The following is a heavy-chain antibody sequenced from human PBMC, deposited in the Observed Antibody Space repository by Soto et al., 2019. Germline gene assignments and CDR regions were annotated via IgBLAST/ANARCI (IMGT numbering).Heavy chain of an antibody. CDR3: ATDEMSYYYEGMDV. CDR2: ISDSGGRT. V-gene: IGHV3-23*01. CDR1: GFTFSTYA. Sequence: EVQLLESGGGLVQPGGSLRLSCAASGFTFSTYAMSWVRQAPGKGLEWVSTISDSGGRTYYADSVKGRFTISRDNSKNALSLQRNSLRAEATAGYYCATDEMSYYYEGMDVWGQGTTVTVSS. J-gene: IGHJ6*02.